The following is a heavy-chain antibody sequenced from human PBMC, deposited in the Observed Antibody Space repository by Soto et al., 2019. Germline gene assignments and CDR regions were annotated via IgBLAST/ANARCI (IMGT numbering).Heavy chain of an antibody. CDR3: VRRHVSATGIDWFDP. D-gene: IGHD6-13*01. J-gene: IGHJ5*02. V-gene: IGHV1-3*01. Sequence: ASVKVSCKVSGYTFTSYGIHWVRQAPGQRLEWMGWINAANGDTKYSPKFQGRVTITRDTSASTAYMELSSLRSEDTAVYYCVRRHVSATGIDWFDPWGQGTLVTVSS. CDR1: GYTFTSYG. CDR2: INAANGDT.